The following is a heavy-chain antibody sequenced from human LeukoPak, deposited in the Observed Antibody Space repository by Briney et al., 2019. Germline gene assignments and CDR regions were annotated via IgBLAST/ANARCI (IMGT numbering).Heavy chain of an antibody. Sequence: GGSLRLSCAASGFTFSSYGMHWVRQAPGKGLEWVAFMRYDGSNRNYADSVKGRFTISRDNAKNSLYLQMNSLRAEDTAVYYCARDFGYYFDYWGQGTLVTVSS. J-gene: IGHJ4*02. CDR2: MRYDGSNR. CDR3: ARDFGYYFDY. D-gene: IGHD2-2*03. V-gene: IGHV3-30*02. CDR1: GFTFSSYG.